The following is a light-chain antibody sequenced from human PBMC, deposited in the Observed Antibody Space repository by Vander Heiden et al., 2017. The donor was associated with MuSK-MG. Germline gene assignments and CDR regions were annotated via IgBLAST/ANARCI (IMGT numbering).Light chain of an antibody. CDR2: GAS. CDR3: QQDNNWPRT. CDR1: QSVSSN. Sequence: EIVMTQSPATLSVSPGERATLSSRTSQSVSSNLAWYQQKPGQAPRLLIYGASTRATGIPARFSGSGSGTEFTLTISSLQSEDFAVYYCQQDNNWPRTFGQGTKVEIK. J-gene: IGKJ1*01. V-gene: IGKV3-15*01.